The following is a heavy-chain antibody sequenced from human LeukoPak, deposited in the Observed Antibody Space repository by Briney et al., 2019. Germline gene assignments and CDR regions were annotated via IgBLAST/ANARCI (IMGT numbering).Heavy chain of an antibody. D-gene: IGHD6-13*01. V-gene: IGHV4-59*01. CDR3: ARAGIAAAGTSWFDP. J-gene: IGHJ5*02. Sequence: SETLSLTCTVSGGSISSYYWSWIRQPPGKGLEWIGYIYYSGSTNYNPSLKSRVTISVDTSKNQFSLKLSSVTAADTAVYYCARAGIAAAGTSWFDPWGQGTPVTVSS. CDR2: IYYSGST. CDR1: GGSISSYY.